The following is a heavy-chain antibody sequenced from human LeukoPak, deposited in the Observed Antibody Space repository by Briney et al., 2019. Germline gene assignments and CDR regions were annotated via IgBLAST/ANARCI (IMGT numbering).Heavy chain of an antibody. J-gene: IGHJ4*02. Sequence: GGSLRLSCAASGFTFSTYAMNWVRQAPGKGLEWVSYISSSSNTIYYADSVQGRFTISRDNANNSLYLQMNSLRAEDTAVYYCARGGYDFWGGYPTTVDVWGQGTLVSVAS. CDR3: ARGGYDFWGGYPTTVDV. CDR1: GFTFSTYA. D-gene: IGHD3-3*01. CDR2: ISSSSNTI. V-gene: IGHV3-48*01.